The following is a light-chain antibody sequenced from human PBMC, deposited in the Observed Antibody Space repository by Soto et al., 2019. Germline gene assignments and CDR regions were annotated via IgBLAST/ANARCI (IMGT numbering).Light chain of an antibody. Sequence: EIVMTQSPATLSVSPGERATLSCRASQSVSSDLAWYQQRPGQAPSLLISGASTRATGIPARFSGSGCGTELTFAICSLQSGYVVGYYCLHYNKGPPLITFGPGTKVEIK. CDR3: LHYNKGPPLIT. J-gene: IGKJ3*01. V-gene: IGKV3-15*01. CDR2: GAS. CDR1: QSVSSD.